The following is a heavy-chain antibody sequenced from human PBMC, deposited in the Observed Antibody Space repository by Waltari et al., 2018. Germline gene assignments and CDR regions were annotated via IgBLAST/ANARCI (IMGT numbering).Heavy chain of an antibody. D-gene: IGHD3-22*01. CDR1: GGSISSSSYY. V-gene: IGHV4-39*01. CDR2: IYYSGST. J-gene: IGHJ3*02. CDR3: ARGIPMIVVVITSDAFDI. Sequence: QLQLQESGPGLVKPSETLSLTCTVSGGSISSSSYYWGWIRQPPGKGLEWIGSIYYSGSTYYNPSLKSRVTISVDTSKNQFSLKLSSVTAADTAVYYCARGIPMIVVVITSDAFDIWGQGTMVTVSS.